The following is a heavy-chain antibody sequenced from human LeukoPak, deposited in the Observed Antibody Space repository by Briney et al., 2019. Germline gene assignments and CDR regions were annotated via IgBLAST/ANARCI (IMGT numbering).Heavy chain of an antibody. CDR1: GGSISSYY. V-gene: IGHV4-59*01. J-gene: IGHJ4*02. CDR3: ARGITYYDVNLDY. D-gene: IGHD3-22*01. Sequence: PSETLSLTCTVSGGSISSYYWSWIRQHPGKGLEWIGYIYYSGSTNYNPSLKSRVTISVDTSKNQFSLKLSSVTAADTAVYYCARGITYYDVNLDYWGQGTLVTVSS. CDR2: IYYSGST.